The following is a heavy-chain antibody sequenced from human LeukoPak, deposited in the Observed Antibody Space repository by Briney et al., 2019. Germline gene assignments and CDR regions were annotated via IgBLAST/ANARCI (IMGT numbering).Heavy chain of an antibody. Sequence: PGGSLRLSCEASGFTFSNDWMSWVRQPPGKGLEWAGRIKNKIDGGTTEYAAPVKGRFTISREDSKNTLYLQMNSLKSEDTAVYYCAAFNSRDAFKFWGQGTMVSVSS. V-gene: IGHV3-15*01. CDR1: GFTFSNDW. D-gene: IGHD4-23*01. J-gene: IGHJ3*01. CDR2: IKNKIDGGTT. CDR3: AAFNSRDAFKF.